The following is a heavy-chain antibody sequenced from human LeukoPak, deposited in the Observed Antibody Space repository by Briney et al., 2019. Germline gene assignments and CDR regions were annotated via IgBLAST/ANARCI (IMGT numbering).Heavy chain of an antibody. D-gene: IGHD1-14*01. Sequence: PGGSLRLSCAASGFIFRRYWMTWVRQAPGKGLEWVANIKQDGSEKNYLDSVRGRFTISRDDARNSLYLQMDGLRVEDTAVYYCARDKSIPNLDAFDIWGQGTMVTVSS. CDR3: ARDKSIPNLDAFDI. J-gene: IGHJ3*02. V-gene: IGHV3-7*03. CDR2: IKQDGSEK. CDR1: GFIFRRYW.